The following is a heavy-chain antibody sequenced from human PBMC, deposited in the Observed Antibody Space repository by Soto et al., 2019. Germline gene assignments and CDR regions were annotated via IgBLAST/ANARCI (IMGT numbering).Heavy chain of an antibody. J-gene: IGHJ6*02. CDR3: ARVGCSSTSCYHYYYYGMDV. CDR1: GYTFTGYY. V-gene: IGHV1-2*02. CDR2: INPNSGGT. Sequence: GASVKVSFKASGYTFTGYYMRWVRQAPGQGLEWMGWINPNSGGTNYAQKFQGRVTMTRDTSISTAYMELSRLRSDDTAVYYCARVGCSSTSCYHYYYYGMDVWGQGTTVTVSS. D-gene: IGHD2-2*01.